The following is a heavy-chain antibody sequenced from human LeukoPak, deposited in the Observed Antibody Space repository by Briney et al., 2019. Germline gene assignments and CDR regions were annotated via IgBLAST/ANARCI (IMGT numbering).Heavy chain of an antibody. CDR3: ARTSWLQSSFYFEY. CDR2: IYFSGST. J-gene: IGHJ4*02. Sequence: SETLSLTCTVSGASISSPYWSWIRQPPGKGLDWIGDIYFSGSTNYNPSLKSRVTISVDTSKNQFSLKLSSVTAADTAVYYCARTSWLQSSFYFEYWGQGALVTVSS. D-gene: IGHD5-24*01. CDR1: GASISSPY. V-gene: IGHV4-59*08.